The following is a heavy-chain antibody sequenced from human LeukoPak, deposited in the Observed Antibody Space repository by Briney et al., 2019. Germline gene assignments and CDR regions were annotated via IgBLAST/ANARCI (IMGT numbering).Heavy chain of an antibody. CDR1: GYTFTGYY. Sequence: ASVKVSCKASGYTFTGYYMHWVRQAPGQGLEWMGRINPSSGGTNYAQKFQGRVTMTRDTSISTAYMELSWLRSDDTAVFYCARVPYDSSYYYYEKVDYWGQRTLVTVSS. V-gene: IGHV1-2*06. CDR3: ARVPYDSSYYYYEKVDY. CDR2: INPSSGGT. D-gene: IGHD3-22*01. J-gene: IGHJ4*02.